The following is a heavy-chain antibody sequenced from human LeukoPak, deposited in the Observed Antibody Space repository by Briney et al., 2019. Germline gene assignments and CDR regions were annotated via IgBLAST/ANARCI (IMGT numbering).Heavy chain of an antibody. CDR3: ASGEMATVTLDY. D-gene: IGHD5-24*01. CDR1: GFIVGTKY. J-gene: IGHJ4*02. V-gene: IGHV3-53*01. CDR2: IYSGGGT. Sequence: VGSLRLSCAASGFIVGTKYMTWVRQAPGKGLEWVSVIYSGGGTYYADSVKGRFTISRDNSKNTLYLQMNNLRAEDTALYYCASGEMATVTLDYWGQGTLVVVSS.